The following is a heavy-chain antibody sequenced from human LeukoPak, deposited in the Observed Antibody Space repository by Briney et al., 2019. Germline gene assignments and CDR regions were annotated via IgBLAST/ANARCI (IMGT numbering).Heavy chain of an antibody. CDR3: ARGKWELLRAFDI. V-gene: IGHV1-2*02. CDR1: GYTFTGYY. J-gene: IGHJ3*02. Sequence: ASVKVSCKASGYTFTGYYMHWVRQASGQGLEWMGWINPNSGGTNYAQKFEGRVTMTRDTSSSTAYMELSRLRSDDTAVYYCARGKWELLRAFDIWGQGTMVTVSS. D-gene: IGHD1-26*01. CDR2: INPNSGGT.